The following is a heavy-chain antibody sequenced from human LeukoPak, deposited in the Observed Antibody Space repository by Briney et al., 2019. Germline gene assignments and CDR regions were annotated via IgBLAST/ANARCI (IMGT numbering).Heavy chain of an antibody. D-gene: IGHD3-10*01. Sequence: SETLSLTCTVSGGSDRSYYWGWIRQPPGKGLEWIGYIYYSGSTNYNPPLKSRVTISVDTSNNQFYLKLSSVTAADTAVYYCARGPPGGQFDPWGQGTLVTVSS. CDR3: ARGPPGGQFDP. CDR2: IYYSGST. J-gene: IGHJ5*02. V-gene: IGHV4-59*02. CDR1: GGSDRSYY.